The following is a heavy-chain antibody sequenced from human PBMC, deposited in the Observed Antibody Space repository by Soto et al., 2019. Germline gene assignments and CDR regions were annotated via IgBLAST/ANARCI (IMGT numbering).Heavy chain of an antibody. CDR1: GFTFSSYS. V-gene: IGHV3-21*01. J-gene: IGHJ5*02. CDR2: ISSSSSYI. CDR3: ATVATNSYNWLDP. Sequence: PGGSLRLSCAASGFTFSSYSMNWVRQAPGKGLEWVSSISSSSSYIYYADSVKDRFTISRDNAKNSLYLQMNSLRAEDTAMYYCATVATNSYNWLDPWGQGTLVTVSS. D-gene: IGHD5-12*01.